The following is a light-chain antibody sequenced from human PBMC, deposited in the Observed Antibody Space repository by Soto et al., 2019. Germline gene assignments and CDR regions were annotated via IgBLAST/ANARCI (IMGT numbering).Light chain of an antibody. J-gene: IGKJ1*01. CDR1: QSISSW. CDR2: NAS. Sequence: DIQMPLSPSTLSASVGDRVTITCRASQSISSWLAWYQQKPGKAPKLLIYNASSLESGVPSRLSRSRSGTEFTLTLCCLQPNDFATYYCQKYNSYSGTFGQGAKVEIK. V-gene: IGKV1-5*01. CDR3: QKYNSYSGT.